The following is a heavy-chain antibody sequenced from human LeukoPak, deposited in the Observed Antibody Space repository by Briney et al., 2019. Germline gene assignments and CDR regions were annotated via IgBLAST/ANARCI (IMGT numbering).Heavy chain of an antibody. J-gene: IGHJ4*02. CDR1: GFTFSSYG. CDR2: IWYDGSNK. D-gene: IGHD6-6*01. Sequence: PGGSLRLSCAASGFTFSSYGMHWVRQAPGKGLEWVAVIWYDGSNKYYADSVKGRFTISRDNSKNTLYPQMNSLRAEDTAVYYCAREAARVYYFDYWGQGTLVTVSS. V-gene: IGHV3-33*01. CDR3: AREAARVYYFDY.